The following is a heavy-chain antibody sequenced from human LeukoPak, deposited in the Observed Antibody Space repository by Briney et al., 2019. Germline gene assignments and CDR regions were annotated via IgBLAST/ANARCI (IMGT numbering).Heavy chain of an antibody. D-gene: IGHD2-15*01. CDR2: IYASGST. Sequence: TSQTLSLTSTVSGDSITSDTYYWSWIRQPAGKGLEWIGRIYASGSTTYNAFLKSRVTISVDTSKNQFSLKLSSVTAADTAVYYCAGTRRYCSGGSCYNWFDPWGQGTLVTVSS. V-gene: IGHV4-61*02. CDR3: AGTRRYCSGGSCYNWFDP. J-gene: IGHJ5*02. CDR1: GDSITSDTYY.